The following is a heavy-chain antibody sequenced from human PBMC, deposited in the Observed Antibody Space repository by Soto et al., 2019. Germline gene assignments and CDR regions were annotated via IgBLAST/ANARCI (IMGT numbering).Heavy chain of an antibody. J-gene: IGHJ6*02. CDR2: IIPIFGTA. CDR3: ARADVDTAMPYGMDV. CDR1: GGTFSSYA. V-gene: IGHV1-69*12. D-gene: IGHD5-18*01. Sequence: QVQLVQSGAEVKKPGSSVKVSCKASGGTFSSYAISWVRQAPGQGLEWMGGIIPIFGTANSAQKFQGRVTIPAAESTSTAYMALSSLRSEDTAVYYCARADVDTAMPYGMDVWGQGTTVTVSS.